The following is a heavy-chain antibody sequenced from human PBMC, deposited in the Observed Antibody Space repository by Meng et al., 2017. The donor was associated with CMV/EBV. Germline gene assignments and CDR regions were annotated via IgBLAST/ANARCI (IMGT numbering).Heavy chain of an antibody. Sequence: QLQLQAWGAGLLKPSETLSRTWAGYGGAFSGYYWGWIPQPPGKGLEWIGEINHSGSTNYHPSLKSRVTISVDTSENQFSLKLSSVTAADTAVYYCARVWDSGCDYWGQGTPVTVSS. V-gene: IGHV4-34*01. D-gene: IGHD3-22*01. J-gene: IGHJ4*02. CDR3: ARVWDSGCDY. CDR1: GGAFSGYY. CDR2: INHSGST.